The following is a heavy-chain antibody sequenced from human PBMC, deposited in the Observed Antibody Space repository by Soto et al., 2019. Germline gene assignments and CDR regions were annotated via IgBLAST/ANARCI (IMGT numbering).Heavy chain of an antibody. CDR2: IYSGST. V-gene: IGHV4-39*01. CDR3: ATTRGIAVGGSFDY. J-gene: IGHJ4*02. CDR1: GGSISSSSSY. Sequence: PSETLSLTCTVSGGSISSSSSYWGWIRQPPGKGLEWIGTIYSGSTYYNPSLKSRVTISVDTSKNQFFLKLSSVAAADTAIYFCATTRGIAVGGSFDYWGQGTLVTVSS. D-gene: IGHD6-13*01.